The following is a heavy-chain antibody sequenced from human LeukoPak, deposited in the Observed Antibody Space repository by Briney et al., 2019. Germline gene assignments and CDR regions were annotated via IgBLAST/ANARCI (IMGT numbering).Heavy chain of an antibody. D-gene: IGHD3-16*01. CDR2: ISNNADRT. V-gene: IGHV3-64D*09. J-gene: IGHJ5*02. CDR1: GFTFSSDA. CDR3: VKGLVLADDYFDP. Sequence: GGSLRLSCSASGFTFSSDAMHWVRQAPGKGLEYVSGISNNADRTYYADSVKGRFTISRDNSKNTLYLQMSSLRPEDAAVYYCVKGLVLADDYFDPWGQGTLVTVSS.